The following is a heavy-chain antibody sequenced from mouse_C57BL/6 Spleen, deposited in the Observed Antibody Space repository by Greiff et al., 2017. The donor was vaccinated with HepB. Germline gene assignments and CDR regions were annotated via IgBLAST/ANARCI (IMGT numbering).Heavy chain of an antibody. V-gene: IGHV1-55*01. D-gene: IGHD1-1*01. CDR2: IYPGSGST. J-gene: IGHJ1*03. Sequence: QVQLQQPGAELVKPGASVKMSCKASGYTFTSYWITWVKQRPGQGLEWIGDIYPGSGSTNYNEKFKSKATLTVDTSSSTAYMQLSSLTSEDSAVYYCARFLTAVVATDWYFEVWGTGTTVTVSS. CDR3: ARFLTAVVATDWYFEV. CDR1: GYTFTSYW.